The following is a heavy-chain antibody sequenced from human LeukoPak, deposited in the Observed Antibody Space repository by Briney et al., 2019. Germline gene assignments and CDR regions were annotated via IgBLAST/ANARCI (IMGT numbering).Heavy chain of an antibody. Sequence: SETLSLTCTVSGGSISSYYWSWIRQPPGKGLEWIGYIYYSGSTNYNPSLKSRVTISVDTSKNQFSLKLSSVTAADTAVYYCARVTTAYDSSGYPSYYFDYWGQGALVTVSS. CDR2: IYYSGST. V-gene: IGHV4-59*01. CDR1: GGSISSYY. D-gene: IGHD3-22*01. J-gene: IGHJ4*02. CDR3: ARVTTAYDSSGYPSYYFDY.